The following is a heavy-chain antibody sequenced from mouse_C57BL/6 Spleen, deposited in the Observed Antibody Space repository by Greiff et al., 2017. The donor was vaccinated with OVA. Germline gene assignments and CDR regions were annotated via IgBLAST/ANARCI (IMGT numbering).Heavy chain of an antibody. V-gene: IGHV1-76*01. Sequence: QVQLQQSGAELVRPGASVKLSCKASGYTFTDYYINWVKQRPGQGLEWIARIYPGSGNTYYNEKFKGKATLTAEKSSSTAYMQLSSLTSEDSAVYFCARGSATVVFDYWGQGTTLTVSS. CDR2: IYPGSGNT. D-gene: IGHD1-1*01. CDR3: ARGSATVVFDY. J-gene: IGHJ2*01. CDR1: GYTFTDYY.